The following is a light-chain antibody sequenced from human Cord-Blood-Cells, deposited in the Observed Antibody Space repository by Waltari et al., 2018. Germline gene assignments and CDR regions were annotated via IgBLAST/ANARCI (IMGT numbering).Light chain of an antibody. V-gene: IGLV2-14*01. J-gene: IGLJ2*01. CDR2: EVS. CDR1: SSAVGGYTY. CDR3: SSYTSSSTLYVV. Sequence: QSALTQPASVSGSPGQSIPISCTGTSSAVGGYTYVPWSQHHPGKAPKLMIYEVSNRPSGVSNRFSGSKSGNTASLTISGLQAEDEADYYCSSYTSSSTLYVVFGGGTKLTVL.